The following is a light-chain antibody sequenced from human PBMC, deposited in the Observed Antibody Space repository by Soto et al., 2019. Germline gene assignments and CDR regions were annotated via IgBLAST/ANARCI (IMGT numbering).Light chain of an antibody. CDR1: QVISSY. V-gene: IGKV1-9*01. CDR3: QQLNSYPHT. CDR2: AAS. J-gene: IGKJ5*01. Sequence: DIQLTQSPAFLSASVGDRVTITCRASQVISSYVAWYQQKPGKAPNLLIYAASTLQSGVPSRFSGSGSGTEFTLTISSLQPEDFAIYYCQQLNSYPHTFGQGTRLEIK.